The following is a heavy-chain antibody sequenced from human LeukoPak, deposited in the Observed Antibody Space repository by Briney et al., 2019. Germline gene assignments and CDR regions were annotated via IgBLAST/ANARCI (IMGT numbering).Heavy chain of an antibody. V-gene: IGHV3-20*04. Sequence: GGSLRLSCAASGFTFDDYGMSWVRQAPGKGLEWVSGINWNGGSTGYADSVKGRFTISRDNAKNSLYLQMNSLRAEDTALYYCASIGYSTTKLNYYYYMDVWGKGTTVTVSS. CDR3: ASIGYSTTKLNYYYYMDV. D-gene: IGHD2-8*01. CDR2: INWNGGST. J-gene: IGHJ6*03. CDR1: GFTFDDYG.